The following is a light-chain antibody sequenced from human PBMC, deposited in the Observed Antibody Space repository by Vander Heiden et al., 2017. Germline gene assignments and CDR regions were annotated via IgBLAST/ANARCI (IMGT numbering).Light chain of an antibody. CDR3: QQRSNWLWT. CDR2: DAS. Sequence: EIVLTQSPATLSLSPGERATLSCRASQSVSNKLAWYQQKPGQAPRLLIYDASNRATGIPARFSGSGSGTDFTLTISSLEPEDFAVYYCQQRSNWLWTFGQGTKVEIK. CDR1: QSVSNK. J-gene: IGKJ1*01. V-gene: IGKV3-11*01.